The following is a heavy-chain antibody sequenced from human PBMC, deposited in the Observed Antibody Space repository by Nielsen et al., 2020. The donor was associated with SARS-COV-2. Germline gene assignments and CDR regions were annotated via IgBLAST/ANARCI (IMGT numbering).Heavy chain of an antibody. V-gene: IGHV5-10-1*01. Sequence: VRQMPGKGLEWMGRIDPSDSYTNYSPSFQGHVTISADKSISTAYLQWSSLKASDTAMYYCARQGVDTAYYGMDVWGQGTTVTVSS. D-gene: IGHD5-18*01. J-gene: IGHJ6*02. CDR3: ARQGVDTAYYGMDV. CDR2: IDPSDSYT.